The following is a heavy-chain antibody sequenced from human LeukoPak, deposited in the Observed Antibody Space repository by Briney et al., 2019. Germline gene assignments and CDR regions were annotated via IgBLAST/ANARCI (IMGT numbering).Heavy chain of an antibody. CDR1: GFTFSETW. D-gene: IGHD1-26*01. CDR3: ARPGVAGGAFDI. V-gene: IGHV3-7*01. Sequence: PGGPLRLSCAASGFTFSETWMNWVRQVPGKGLEWVGNIEPDGSESYYLASVEGRFTLPRDNVKNSLYLQMNSLRAEDTAIYYCARPGVAGGAFDIWGQGTVVTVSS. CDR2: IEPDGSES. J-gene: IGHJ3*02.